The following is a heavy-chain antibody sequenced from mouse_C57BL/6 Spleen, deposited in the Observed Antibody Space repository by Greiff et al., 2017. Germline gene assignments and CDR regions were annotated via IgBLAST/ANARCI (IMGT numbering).Heavy chain of an antibody. V-gene: IGHV14-2*01. Sequence: VQLQQSGAELVKPGASVKLSCTASGFNIKDYYMHWVKQRTEQGLEWIGRIDPEDGETKYAPKFPGKATITAATSSNTAYLQLSSLTSEDTAVYYCASPPRNSGYFDYWGQGTTLTVSS. CDR2: IDPEDGET. CDR3: ASPPRNSGYFDY. D-gene: IGHD2-1*01. CDR1: GFNIKDYY. J-gene: IGHJ2*01.